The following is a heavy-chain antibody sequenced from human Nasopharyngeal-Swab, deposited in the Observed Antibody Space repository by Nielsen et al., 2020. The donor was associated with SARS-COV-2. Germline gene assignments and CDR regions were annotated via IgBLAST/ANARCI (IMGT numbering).Heavy chain of an antibody. CDR2: IYYSGST. V-gene: IGHV4-61*01. Sequence: SETLSLTCTVSCGSVSSGSYYWSWIRQPPGKGLEWIGYIYYSGSTNYNPSLKSRVTISVDTSKNQFSLKLSSVTAADTAVYYCARFIYGGNSNALDYWGQGTLVTVSS. CDR3: ARFIYGGNSNALDY. CDR1: CGSVSSGSYY. D-gene: IGHD4-23*01. J-gene: IGHJ4*02.